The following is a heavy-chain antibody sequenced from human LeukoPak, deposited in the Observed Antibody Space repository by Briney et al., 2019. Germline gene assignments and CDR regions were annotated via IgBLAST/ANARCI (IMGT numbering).Heavy chain of an antibody. CDR3: ARVDRLSGLGSYYMDV. CDR1: GFTFSSYE. Sequence: PGGSLRLSCAASGFTFSSYEMNWVRQAPGKGLEWVSYISSSGGTIYYADSVKGRFTISRDNAKNSLYLQMNSLRAEDTAVYYCARVDRLSGLGSYYMDVWGKGTTVTVSS. J-gene: IGHJ6*03. D-gene: IGHD3-9*01. CDR2: ISSSGGTI. V-gene: IGHV3-48*03.